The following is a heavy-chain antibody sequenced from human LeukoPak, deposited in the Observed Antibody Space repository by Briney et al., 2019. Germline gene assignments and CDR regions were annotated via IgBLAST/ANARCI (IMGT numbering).Heavy chain of an antibody. D-gene: IGHD1-26*01. CDR2: ITNSGNSK. V-gene: IGHV3-48*04. CDR1: EFTFSSYS. CDR3: SRGAGSYSDY. Sequence: PGGSLRLSCAASEFTFSSYSMNWVRQAPGKGLEWVSYITNSGNSKSYADSVKGRFTISRDNAKNTLYLQMISLRAEDTAVYYCSRGAGSYSDYWGQGTLVTVSS. J-gene: IGHJ4*02.